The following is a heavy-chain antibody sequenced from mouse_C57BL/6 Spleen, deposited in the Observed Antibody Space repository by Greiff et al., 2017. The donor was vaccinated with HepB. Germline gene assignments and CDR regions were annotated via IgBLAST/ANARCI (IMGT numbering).Heavy chain of an antibody. CDR3: ARGGGRGAWFAY. J-gene: IGHJ3*01. D-gene: IGHD3-3*01. Sequence: QVQLQQPGAELVRPGTSVKLSCKASGYTFTSYWMHWVKQRPGQGLEWIGVIDPSDSYTNYNQKFKGKATLTVDTSSSTAYMQLSSLTSEDSAVYYCARGGGRGAWFAYWGQGTLVTVSA. CDR2: IDPSDSYT. CDR1: GYTFTSYW. V-gene: IGHV1-59*01.